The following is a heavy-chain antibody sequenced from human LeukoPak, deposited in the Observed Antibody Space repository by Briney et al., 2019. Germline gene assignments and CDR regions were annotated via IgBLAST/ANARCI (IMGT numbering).Heavy chain of an antibody. D-gene: IGHD3-22*01. V-gene: IGHV3-23*01. Sequence: GGSPRLSCAASGFTFSSYAMSWVRQAPGKGLEWVSVISGSGDSTYYADSVEGRFTISRDNSKNTLYLQMNSLRVEDTAVYYCVKEYDSSGYGLPGWGQGTLVTVSS. J-gene: IGHJ4*02. CDR2: ISGSGDST. CDR3: VKEYDSSGYGLPG. CDR1: GFTFSSYA.